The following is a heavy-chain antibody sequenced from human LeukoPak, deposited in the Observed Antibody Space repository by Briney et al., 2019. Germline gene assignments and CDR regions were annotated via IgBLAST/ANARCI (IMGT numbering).Heavy chain of an antibody. Sequence: ASVKVSCEASGGTFSSYAISWVRQAPGQGLEWMGWINPNSGGTNYAQKFQGRVTMTRDTSISTAYMELSRLRSDDTAVYYCARNTHGDHRSDYWGQGTLVTVSS. CDR1: GGTFSSYA. J-gene: IGHJ4*02. CDR3: ARNTHGDHRSDY. D-gene: IGHD4-17*01. V-gene: IGHV1-2*02. CDR2: INPNSGGT.